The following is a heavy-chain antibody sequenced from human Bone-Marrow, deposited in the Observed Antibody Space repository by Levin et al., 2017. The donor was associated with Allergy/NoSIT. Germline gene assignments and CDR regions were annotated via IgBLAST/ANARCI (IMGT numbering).Heavy chain of an antibody. CDR3: ARAGYIAAAPGMDV. CDR2: IYYSGST. CDR1: GGSISSYY. J-gene: IGHJ6*02. V-gene: IGHV4-59*01. Sequence: SETLSLTCTVSGGSISSYYWSWIRQPPGKGLEWIGYIYYSGSTNYNPSLKSRVTISVDTSKNQFSLKLSSVTAADTAVYYCARAGYIAAAPGMDVWGQGTTVTVSS. D-gene: IGHD6-13*01.